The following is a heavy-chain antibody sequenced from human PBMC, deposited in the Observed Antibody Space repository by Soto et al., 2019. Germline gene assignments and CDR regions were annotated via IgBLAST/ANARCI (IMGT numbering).Heavy chain of an antibody. CDR1: NGSFSKYY. CDR3: ARGYYYASLSSFPY. V-gene: IGHV4-34*01. CDR2: INQSGAT. Sequence: QLQQWGAGLLKPSETLSLTCAVYNGSFSKYYWNWIRQSPGKGLEWIGEINQSGATNYNPSLTSRVTISVDTSKNQFSLKLKSLPAADTAVYYCARGYYYASLSSFPYWGQGTLVSVSS. J-gene: IGHJ4*02. D-gene: IGHD3-10*01.